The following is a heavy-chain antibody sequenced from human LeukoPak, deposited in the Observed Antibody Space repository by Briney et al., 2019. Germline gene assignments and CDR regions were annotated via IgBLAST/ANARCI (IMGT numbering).Heavy chain of an antibody. CDR2: ISWGSNVI. CDR1: GFTFSSYS. CDR3: ARDPGYSYALDY. D-gene: IGHD5-18*01. J-gene: IGHJ4*02. V-gene: IGHV3-48*02. Sequence: GSLRLSCTASGFTFSSYSMNWVRQAPGKGLEWLSYISWGSNVIYYADSVKGRFTTSRDDAKNSLSLQMNSLTDEDTAVYYCARDPGYSYALDYWGQGTLVTVSS.